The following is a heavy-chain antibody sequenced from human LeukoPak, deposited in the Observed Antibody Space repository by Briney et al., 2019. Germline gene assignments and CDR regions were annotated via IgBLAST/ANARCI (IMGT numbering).Heavy chain of an antibody. V-gene: IGHV4-39*07. CDR2: IYYSGST. CDR3: ASQMAAAGRFYYYYMDV. CDR1: GGSISSSIYY. J-gene: IGHJ6*03. D-gene: IGHD6-13*01. Sequence: SETLSLTCTVSGGSISSSIYYWGWIRQPSGKGLEWIGSIYYSGSTYCNPSLKSRVTISVDTSKNQFSLKLSSVTAADTAVYYCASQMAAAGRFYYYYMDVWVKGTTVTVSS.